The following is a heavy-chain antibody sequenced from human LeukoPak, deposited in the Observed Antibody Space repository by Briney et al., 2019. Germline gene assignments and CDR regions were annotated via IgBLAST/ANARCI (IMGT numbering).Heavy chain of an antibody. CDR2: IYYSGST. D-gene: IGHD3-3*01. Sequence: SETLSLTCAVYGGSFSGYYWSWIRQPPGKGLEWIGSIYYSGSTYYNPSLKSRVTISVDTSKNQFSLKLSSVTAADTAVYYCARSPRSLQWGGYYYYYMDVWGKGTTVTISS. V-gene: IGHV4-34*01. CDR1: GGSFSGYY. CDR3: ARSPRSLQWGGYYYYYMDV. J-gene: IGHJ6*03.